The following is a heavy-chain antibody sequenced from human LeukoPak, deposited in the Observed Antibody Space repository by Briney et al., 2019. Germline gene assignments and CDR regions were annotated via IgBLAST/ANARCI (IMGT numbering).Heavy chain of an antibody. CDR2: INHSGST. J-gene: IGHJ4*02. CDR3: ARASDIVLMVYARRYFDY. Sequence: SETLSLTCAVYGGSFSGYYWSWIRQPPGKGLEWIGEINHSGSTNYNPSLKSRVTISVDTSKNQFSLKLSSVTAADTAVYYCARASDIVLMVYARRYFDYWGQGTLVTVSS. D-gene: IGHD2-8*01. CDR1: GGSFSGYY. V-gene: IGHV4-34*01.